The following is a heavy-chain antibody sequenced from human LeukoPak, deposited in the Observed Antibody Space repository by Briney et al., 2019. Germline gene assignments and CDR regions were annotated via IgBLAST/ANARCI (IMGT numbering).Heavy chain of an antibody. CDR3: ARHEGGSGWSVDP. J-gene: IGHJ5*02. Sequence: PSETLSLTCAVYGGSFSGYYWSWIRQPPGEGLEWIGEIYLGGSTYYNPSLKSRVTISVDTSKNQFSLKLSSVTAADTAVYYCARHEGGSGWSVDPWGQGTLVIVSS. CDR1: GGSFSGYY. D-gene: IGHD6-19*01. V-gene: IGHV4-34*01. CDR2: IYLGGST.